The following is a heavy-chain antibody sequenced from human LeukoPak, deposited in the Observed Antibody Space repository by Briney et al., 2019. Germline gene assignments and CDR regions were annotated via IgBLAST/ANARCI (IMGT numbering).Heavy chain of an antibody. Sequence: GGSLRLSCAASGFTFSSYGIHWVRQAPGKGLEWVAVMWNGETEKYYADSVKGRFSISRDNSKNMVYLQMNGLRAEDTAVYYCARDLYRSSSDYWGQGTLVIVSS. V-gene: IGHV3-33*01. J-gene: IGHJ4*02. CDR3: ARDLYRSSSDY. CDR2: MWNGETEK. CDR1: GFTFSSYG. D-gene: IGHD6-13*01.